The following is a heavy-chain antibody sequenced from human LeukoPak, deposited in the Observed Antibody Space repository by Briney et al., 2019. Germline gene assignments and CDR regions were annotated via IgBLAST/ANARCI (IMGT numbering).Heavy chain of an antibody. CDR1: GFIFSSYA. CDR3: ARGLGYSYGYGIDY. J-gene: IGHJ4*02. Sequence: GRSLRLSCAASGFIFSSYAMHWVRRAPSKGPEWVAIIWFDGSNQYYAESVEGRFTVSRDNSKNTLYLQMNSLRAEDTAVYSCARGLGYSYGYGIDYWGQGTLVIASS. D-gene: IGHD5-18*01. V-gene: IGHV3-33*01. CDR2: IWFDGSNQ.